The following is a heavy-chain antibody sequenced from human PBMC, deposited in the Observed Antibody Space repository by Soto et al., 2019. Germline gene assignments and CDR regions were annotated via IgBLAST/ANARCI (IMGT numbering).Heavy chain of an antibody. D-gene: IGHD6-19*01. V-gene: IGHV3-64D*06. CDR1: GFTFSDYG. J-gene: IGHJ4*02. CDR2: ILGNGGAT. CDR3: VKERSVAVAVLYYFDL. Sequence: VGSLRLSCSASGFTFSDYGMHWVRQAPGKGLEFVSAILGNGGATYYADSVRGRFTISRDNSKNMLFLQMSSLRTDDTAVYYCVKERSVAVAVLYYFDLCGRGNLVTV.